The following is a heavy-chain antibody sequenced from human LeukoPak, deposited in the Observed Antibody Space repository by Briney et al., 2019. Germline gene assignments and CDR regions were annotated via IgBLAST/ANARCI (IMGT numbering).Heavy chain of an antibody. V-gene: IGHV3-64*01. CDR1: GFTFSSYA. CDR3: AKDGRYFDWGAPDY. J-gene: IGHJ4*02. CDR2: ISYNGRGT. D-gene: IGHD3-9*01. Sequence: GGSLRLSCAVSGFTFSSYAMHWVRQAPGKGLEYVSAISYNGRGTHYAHSVKGRFTISRDNSKSTLYVEMNSLRVEDTAVYSCAKDGRYFDWGAPDYWGQGTLVTVSS.